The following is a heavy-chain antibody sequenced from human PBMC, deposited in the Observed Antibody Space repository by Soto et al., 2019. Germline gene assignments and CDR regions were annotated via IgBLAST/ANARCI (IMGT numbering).Heavy chain of an antibody. Sequence: EVQLLESVGGLVQPGGSLRVSCAASGFTFSSCAMGWVRQAPGKGLEWVSSISVSGGSTYYADSVKGRFTISRDNSKNILYLHMISLRAEDTAVYYCTKETSSWYSSGSDYWGQGTLVTVSS. D-gene: IGHD2-15*01. CDR2: ISVSGGST. CDR1: GFTFSSCA. J-gene: IGHJ4*02. V-gene: IGHV3-23*01. CDR3: TKETSSWYSSGSDY.